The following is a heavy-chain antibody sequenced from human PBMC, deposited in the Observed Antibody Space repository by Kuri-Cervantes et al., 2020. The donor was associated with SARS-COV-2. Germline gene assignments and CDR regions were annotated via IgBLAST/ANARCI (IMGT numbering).Heavy chain of an antibody. CDR1: GFTFSSYS. CDR3: AKASVTAAAPFDY. V-gene: IGHV3-48*01. CDR2: ISSSSSTI. Sequence: GESLKISCAASGFTFSSYSMNWVRQAPGKGLEWVSYISSSSSTIYYADSVKGRFTISRDNSKNTLYLQMNSLRAEDTAVYYCAKASVTAAAPFDYWGQGTLVTVSS. J-gene: IGHJ4*02. D-gene: IGHD6-13*01.